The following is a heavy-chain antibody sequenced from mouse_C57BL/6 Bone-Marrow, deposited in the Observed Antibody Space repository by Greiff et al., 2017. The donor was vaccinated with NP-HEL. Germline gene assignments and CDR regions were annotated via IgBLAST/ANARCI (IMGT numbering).Heavy chain of an antibody. J-gene: IGHJ2*01. V-gene: IGHV1-81*01. CDR3: ARRRGRRDFDY. CDR1: GYTFTSYG. CDR2: IYPRSGNT. Sequence: QVQLQQSGAELARPGASVKLSCKASGYTFTSYGISWVKQRTGQGLEWIGEIYPRSGNTYYNEKFKGKATLTADKSSSTAYMELRSLTSEDSAVYFCARRRGRRDFDYWGQGTTLTVSS.